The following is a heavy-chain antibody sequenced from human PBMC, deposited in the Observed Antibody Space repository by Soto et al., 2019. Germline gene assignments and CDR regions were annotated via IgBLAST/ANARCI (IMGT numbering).Heavy chain of an antibody. CDR3: AKDFRGPYCSGGSCYTYYFDY. Sequence: GGSLRLSCAASGFTFDDYAMHWVRQAPGKGLEWVSGISWNSGSIGYADSVKGRFTISRDNAKNSLYLQMNSLRAEDTALYYCAKDFRGPYCSGGSCYTYYFDYWGQGTLVTVSS. D-gene: IGHD2-15*01. CDR1: GFTFDDYA. V-gene: IGHV3-9*01. J-gene: IGHJ4*02. CDR2: ISWNSGSI.